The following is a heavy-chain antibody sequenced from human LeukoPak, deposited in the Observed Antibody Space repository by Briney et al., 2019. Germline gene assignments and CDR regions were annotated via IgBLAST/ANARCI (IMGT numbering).Heavy chain of an antibody. V-gene: IGHV4-39*01. CDR2: IYYSGST. CDR1: GGSISSSSYY. J-gene: IGHJ4*02. Sequence: SETLSLTCTVSGGSISSSSYYWGWIRQPPGKGLEWIGSIYYSGSTYYNPSLKSRVTISVDTSKNQFSLKLSSVTAADTAVYYRQSSIYDSSGYYLDDFDYWGQGTLVTVSS. D-gene: IGHD3-22*01. CDR3: QSSIYDSSGYYLDDFDY.